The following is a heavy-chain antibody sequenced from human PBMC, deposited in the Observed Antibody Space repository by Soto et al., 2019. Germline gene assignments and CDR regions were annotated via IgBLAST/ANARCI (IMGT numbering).Heavy chain of an antibody. V-gene: IGHV3-23*01. Sequence: GGSLRLSCAASGFSFSTYPMVWVRQAPGKRLEAVSSISGSGGKTYYKDSVKGRFTISRDNSKNTVDLQMNSLRPEGTAVYYCAKILSTVTTYYYGMDVWGQGTTVTVSS. CDR1: GFSFSTYP. J-gene: IGHJ6*02. D-gene: IGHD4-17*01. CDR2: ISGSGGKT. CDR3: AKILSTVTTYYYGMDV.